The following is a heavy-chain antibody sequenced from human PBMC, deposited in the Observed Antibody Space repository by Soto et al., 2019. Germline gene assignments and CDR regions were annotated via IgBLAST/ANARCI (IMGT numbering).Heavy chain of an antibody. CDR2: IYSGGST. V-gene: IGHV3-66*01. D-gene: IGHD3-16*01. CDR3: ARDPWAADY. J-gene: IGHJ4*02. Sequence: VGSLRLSCAASGFTVSTKDMSWVRQAPGKGLEWVSVIYSGGSTFYADSVRGRFTISRDNSKNTVNLQMNSLRAEDTAVYYCARDPWAADYWGQGTLVTVS. CDR1: GFTVSTKD.